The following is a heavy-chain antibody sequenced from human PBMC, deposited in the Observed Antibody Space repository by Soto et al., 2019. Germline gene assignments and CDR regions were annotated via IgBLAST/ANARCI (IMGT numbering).Heavy chain of an antibody. Sequence: PGESLKISCKGSGYSFTSYWIGWVRQMPGKGLEWMGIIYPGDSDTRYSPSFQGQVTISADKSISTAYLQWSSRKASDTAMYYCSRSVGDTAMVDYYAVDVWGQGTTVTVSS. J-gene: IGHJ6*02. V-gene: IGHV5-51*01. CDR2: IYPGDSDT. D-gene: IGHD5-18*01. CDR1: GYSFTSYW. CDR3: SRSVGDTAMVDYYAVDV.